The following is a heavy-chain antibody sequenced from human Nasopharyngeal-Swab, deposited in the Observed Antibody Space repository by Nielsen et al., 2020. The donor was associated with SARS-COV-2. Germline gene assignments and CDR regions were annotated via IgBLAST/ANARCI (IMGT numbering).Heavy chain of an antibody. CDR2: TYYRSKWYN. CDR3: ARARGAYGDYYYYYYTDV. CDR1: GDSVPSSSAA. D-gene: IGHD4-17*01. J-gene: IGHJ6*03. Sequence: QTPSLTRAISGDSVPSSSAAWNWIRLSPPRGLECLGRTYYRSKWYNDYAVSVKSRITINPDTSKNQFSLHLNSVTPEDTAVYYCARARGAYGDYYYYYYTDVWGKGTTVTVSS. V-gene: IGHV6-1*01.